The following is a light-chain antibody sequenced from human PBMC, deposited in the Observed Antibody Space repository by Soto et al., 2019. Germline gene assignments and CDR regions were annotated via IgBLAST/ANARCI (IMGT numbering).Light chain of an antibody. J-gene: IGKJ2*01. CDR3: QQFSDWPPYT. CDR1: QNVFTN. Sequence: ETVMTQSPAMLPVSPGERATLSCRASQNVFTNVAWYQQKPGQAPRLLIYRASTRATGVPARFSGSGSGTEFTLTISSLQSEDFALYFCQQFSDWPPYTFGQGTKLEIK. CDR2: RAS. V-gene: IGKV3-15*01.